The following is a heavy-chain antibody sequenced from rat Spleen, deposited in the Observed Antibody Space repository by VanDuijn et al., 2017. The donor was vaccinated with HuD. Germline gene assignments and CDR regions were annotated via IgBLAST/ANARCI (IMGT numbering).Heavy chain of an antibody. D-gene: IGHD4-3*01. J-gene: IGHJ3*01. Sequence: EVQLVESGGGLVQPGRSLKLSCAASGFTFSNYGMHWIRQAPTKGLEWVASISPSGGSTYYRDSVKGRFTISRDNAKSTLYLQMDSLRSEDTATYYCARQETSGYSNWFTYWGQGTLVTVSS. V-gene: IGHV5-19*01. CDR2: ISPSGGST. CDR1: GFTFSNYG. CDR3: ARQETSGYSNWFTY.